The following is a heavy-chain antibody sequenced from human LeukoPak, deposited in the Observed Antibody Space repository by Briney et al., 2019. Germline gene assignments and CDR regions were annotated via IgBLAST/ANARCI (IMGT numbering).Heavy chain of an antibody. CDR3: ARDRWSTNTYHSGGFDY. CDR2: TWYDGSNK. J-gene: IGHJ4*02. CDR1: GFTFRSYG. D-gene: IGHD3-10*01. V-gene: IGHV3-33*01. Sequence: GGSLRLSCAASGFTFRSYGIHWVRQAPGKGLEWVTGTWYDGSNKYYTDSVKGRFTISRDNSKNTLYLQMNSLRAEDTAVYYCARDRWSTNTYHSGGFDYWGQGSPVTVSS.